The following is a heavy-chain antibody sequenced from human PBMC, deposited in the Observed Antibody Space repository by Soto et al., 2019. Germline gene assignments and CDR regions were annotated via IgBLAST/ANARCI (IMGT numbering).Heavy chain of an antibody. CDR1: GGSISSSSYY. Sequence: SETLSLTCTVSGGSISSSSYYWGWIRQPPGKGLEWIGSIYYSGSTYYNPSLKSRVTISVDTSKNQFSLKLSSVTAADTAVYYCARGPRRRKTGTVDYWGQGTLVTVSS. CDR3: ARGPRRRKTGTVDY. V-gene: IGHV4-39*07. CDR2: IYYSGST. J-gene: IGHJ4*02. D-gene: IGHD1-1*01.